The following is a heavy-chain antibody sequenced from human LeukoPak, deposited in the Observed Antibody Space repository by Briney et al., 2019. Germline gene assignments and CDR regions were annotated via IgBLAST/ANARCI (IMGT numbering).Heavy chain of an antibody. V-gene: IGHV4-59*01. CDR3: ARAGTYYDILTGFDY. CDR1: GGSISSYY. J-gene: IGHJ4*02. Sequence: SETLSLTCTVSGGSISSYYWSWIRQPPGKGLEWIGYIYYSGSTNYNPSLKSRVTISVDTSKNQFSLKLSSVTAADTAAYYCARAGTYYDILTGFDYWGQGTLVTVSS. D-gene: IGHD3-9*01. CDR2: IYYSGST.